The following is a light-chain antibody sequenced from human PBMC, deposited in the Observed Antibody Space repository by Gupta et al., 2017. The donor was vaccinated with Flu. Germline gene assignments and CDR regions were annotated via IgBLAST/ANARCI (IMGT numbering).Light chain of an antibody. V-gene: IGKV3-20*01. CDR1: QSVSSSY. Sequence: ELVLTQSPGTLSLSPGERATLSCRASQSVSSSYLAWYQQKPGQAPRLLIYGASSRATGIPDRFSGSGSGTDFTLTISRLEPEDFAVYYCQQYGSSPALTFGGGTKVEI. J-gene: IGKJ4*01. CDR2: GAS. CDR3: QQYGSSPALT.